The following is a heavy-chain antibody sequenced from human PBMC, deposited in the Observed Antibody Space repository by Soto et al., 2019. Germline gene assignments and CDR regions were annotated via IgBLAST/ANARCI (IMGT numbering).Heavy chain of an antibody. CDR3: ARDGAESELRLLEWLLYRYIDY. D-gene: IGHD3-3*01. CDR1: GFTFSSYS. CDR2: ISSSSSYI. Sequence: EVQLVESGGGLVKPGGSLRLSCAASGFTFSSYSMNWVRQAPGKGLEWVSSISSSSSYIYYADSVKGRFTISRDNAKNSLYRQMKSLRAEDTAVYYCARDGAESELRLLEWLLYRYIDYWGQGALVTVSS. V-gene: IGHV3-21*01. J-gene: IGHJ4*02.